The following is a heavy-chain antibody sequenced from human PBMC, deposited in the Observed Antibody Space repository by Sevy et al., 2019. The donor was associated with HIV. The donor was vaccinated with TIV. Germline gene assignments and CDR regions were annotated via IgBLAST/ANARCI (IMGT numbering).Heavy chain of an antibody. CDR1: GFTFTNYA. Sequence: GGCLRLSCAASGFTFTNYALHWIRQAPGKGLEWVAIISYDGSSEYYADSVKGRFTISRDNSKNTLYLQMNSLRPDDTAVYYCARDLRPNYWYFDVWGRGTLVTVSS. J-gene: IGHJ2*01. CDR2: ISYDGSSE. CDR3: ARDLRPNYWYFDV. V-gene: IGHV3-30*01.